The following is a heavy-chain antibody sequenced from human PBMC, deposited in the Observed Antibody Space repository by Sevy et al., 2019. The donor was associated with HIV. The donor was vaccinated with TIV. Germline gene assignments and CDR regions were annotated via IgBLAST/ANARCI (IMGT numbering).Heavy chain of an antibody. Sequence: ASVKVSCKASGGTFSSYAISWVRQAPGQGLEWMGGIIPIFGTANYAQKFQGRVTITADKSTSTAYMELSSLGSEDTAVYYCAREGGLGYCSSTSCKNNWFDPWGQGTLVTVSS. CDR2: IIPIFGTA. CDR3: AREGGLGYCSSTSCKNNWFDP. D-gene: IGHD2-2*01. J-gene: IGHJ5*02. V-gene: IGHV1-69*06. CDR1: GGTFSSYA.